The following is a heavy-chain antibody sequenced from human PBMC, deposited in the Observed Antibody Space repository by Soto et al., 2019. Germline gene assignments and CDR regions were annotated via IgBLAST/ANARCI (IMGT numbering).Heavy chain of an antibody. CDR1: GYTFTSYG. Sequence: GASVKVSCKASGYTFTSYGISWVRQAPGQGLEWMGWISAYNGNTNYAQKLQGRVTMTTDTSTSTAYMELRSLRSDDTAVYYCARDLGVGIAAAALFDYWGQGTLVTVSS. CDR3: ARDLGVGIAAAALFDY. V-gene: IGHV1-18*01. CDR2: ISAYNGNT. D-gene: IGHD6-13*01. J-gene: IGHJ4*02.